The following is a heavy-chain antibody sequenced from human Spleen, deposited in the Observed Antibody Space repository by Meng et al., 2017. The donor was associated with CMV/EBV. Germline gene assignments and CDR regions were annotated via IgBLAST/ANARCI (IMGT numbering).Heavy chain of an antibody. CDR3: AKDLGVGGSYAH. J-gene: IGHJ4*02. CDR1: GFTFSSYA. D-gene: IGHD3-3*01. Sequence: GGSLRLSCAASGFTFSSYAMSWVRQAPGRGLEWVSGIGGSGANKYHADSVKGRFTISRDNSKNTLHLQMNSLRVEDTAVYYCAKDLGVGGSYAHWGQGTLFTAPS. V-gene: IGHV3-23*01. CDR2: IGGSGANK.